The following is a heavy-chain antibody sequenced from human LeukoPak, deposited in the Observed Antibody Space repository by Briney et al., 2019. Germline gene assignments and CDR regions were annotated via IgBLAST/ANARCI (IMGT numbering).Heavy chain of an antibody. CDR3: ARGVFDSGAYSQDAFDV. CDR2: TYSTEST. Sequence: GGSLRLSCAASGFTVSGSYFHWVRQAPGKGLEWVSATYSTESTYYPDSVRGRFTVSRDNSKNTVSLEMNNLGAEDTAVYYCARGVFDSGAYSQDAFDVWGRGTMVIVSS. J-gene: IGHJ3*01. CDR1: GFTVSGSY. D-gene: IGHD3-22*01. V-gene: IGHV3-53*01.